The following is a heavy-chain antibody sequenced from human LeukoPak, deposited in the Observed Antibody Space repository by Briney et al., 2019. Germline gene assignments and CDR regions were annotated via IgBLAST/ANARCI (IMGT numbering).Heavy chain of an antibody. J-gene: IGHJ4*02. CDR1: GFTFSSYS. V-gene: IGHV3-21*01. CDR3: ARERPDSRNLDY. Sequence: GGSLRLSCEASGFTFSSYSMNWVRQAPGKGLEWVSFISTSSSYIYYADSVKGRFIISRDDSKNTLSLQMNDLRVEDTAVYYCARERPDSRNLDYWGRGALVTVSS. CDR2: ISTSSSYI. D-gene: IGHD1-14*01.